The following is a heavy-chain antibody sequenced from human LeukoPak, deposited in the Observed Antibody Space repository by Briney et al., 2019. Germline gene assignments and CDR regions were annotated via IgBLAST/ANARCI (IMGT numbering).Heavy chain of an antibody. Sequence: PGGSLRLSCAASGFTFSSHSMNWVRQAPGKGLEWVSYISSSGSTIYYADSVKGRFSISRDNAKNSLHLQMNSLRAEDTAVYYCARMKGLYGSGSYYSYYFDYWGQGTLVTVSS. D-gene: IGHD3-10*01. V-gene: IGHV3-48*01. CDR3: ARMKGLYGSGSYYSYYFDY. J-gene: IGHJ4*02. CDR1: GFTFSSHS. CDR2: ISSSGSTI.